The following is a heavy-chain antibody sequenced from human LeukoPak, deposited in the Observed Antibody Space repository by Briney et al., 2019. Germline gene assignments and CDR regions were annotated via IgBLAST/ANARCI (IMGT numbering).Heavy chain of an antibody. CDR2: IYYSGST. D-gene: IGHD5-18*01. V-gene: IGHV4-59*01. J-gene: IGHJ4*02. CDR3: ASGTGYSYGSYFDY. CDR1: GGSISSYY. Sequence: PSETLSLPCTVSGGSISSYYWSWIRQPPGKGLEWIGYIYYSGSTNYNPSLKSRVTISVDTSKNQFSLKLSSVTVADTAVYYCASGTGYSYGSYFDYWGQGTLVTVSS.